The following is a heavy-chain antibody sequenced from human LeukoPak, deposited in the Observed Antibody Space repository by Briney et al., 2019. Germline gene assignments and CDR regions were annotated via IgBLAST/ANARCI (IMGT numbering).Heavy chain of an antibody. V-gene: IGHV4-39*07. J-gene: IGHJ4*02. CDR3: ARDLLRYFDWRGRDFDY. CDR1: GGSISSSSYY. Sequence: SETLSLTCTVSGGSISSSSYYWGWIRQPPGKGLEGIGSIYYSGSTYYNPSLKSRVTISVDTSKNQFSLKLSFVTAADTAVYYCARDLLRYFDWRGRDFDYWGQGTLVTVSS. CDR2: IYYSGST. D-gene: IGHD3-9*01.